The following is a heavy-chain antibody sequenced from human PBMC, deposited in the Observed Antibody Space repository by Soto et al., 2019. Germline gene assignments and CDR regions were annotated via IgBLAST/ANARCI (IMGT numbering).Heavy chain of an antibody. J-gene: IGHJ6*03. D-gene: IGHD3-10*01. CDR1: GFTFSSYG. V-gene: IGHV3-30*18. CDR3: AKGSSMVRGVMAPQYYYYYYMDV. Sequence: QVQLVESGGGVVQPGRSLRLSCAASGFTFSSYGMHWVRQAPGKGLEWGAVISYDGSNKYYADSVKGRFTISRDNSKNTLNQQMNSLRAEDTAVYYCAKGSSMVRGVMAPQYYYYYYMDVWGKGTTVTVSS. CDR2: ISYDGSNK.